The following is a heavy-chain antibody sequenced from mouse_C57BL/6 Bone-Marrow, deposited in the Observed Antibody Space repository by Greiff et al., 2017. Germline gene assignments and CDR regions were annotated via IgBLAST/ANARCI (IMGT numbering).Heavy chain of an antibody. CDR3: ARDPNGYDSAWFAD. J-gene: IGHJ3*01. CDR1: GFTFSSYA. Sequence: DVMLVESGGGLVKPGGSLKLSCAASGFTFSSYAMSWVRQTPEKRLEWVATISDGGSYTYYPDNVKGRFTISRDNAKNKLYLQMSHLKSQDTAMYYCARDPNGYDSAWFADRGQGTLVTVSA. V-gene: IGHV5-4*01. D-gene: IGHD2-2*01. CDR2: ISDGGSYT.